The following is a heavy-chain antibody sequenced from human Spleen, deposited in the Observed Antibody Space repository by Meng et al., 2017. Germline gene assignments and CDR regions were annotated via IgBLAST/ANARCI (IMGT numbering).Heavy chain of an antibody. J-gene: IGHJ4*02. V-gene: IGHV3-23*01. CDR1: GFTFSTYG. Sequence: GESLKISCAASGFTFSTYGMTWVRQAPGKGLEWVSAISGNGRSTYYADSVKGRFTISRDNSKNTLYVQMNSLRAEDTAVYYCAKAGSWNFFDYWGQGTLVTVSS. D-gene: IGHD2-15*01. CDR2: ISGNGRST. CDR3: AKAGSWNFFDY.